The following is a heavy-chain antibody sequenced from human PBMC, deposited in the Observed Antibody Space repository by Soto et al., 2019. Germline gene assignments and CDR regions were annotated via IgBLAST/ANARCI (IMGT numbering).Heavy chain of an antibody. J-gene: IGHJ5*02. CDR1: GGTVASSHW. Sequence: SETLSLTCGVSGGTVASSHWWSWVRQSPSRGLEWIGNVYHTGDTNFNPSLQSRVTFSVDKSNNQFSLRLTSLTAADTAVYFCAREIVTAGGNNYFDPWGQGTLVTVSS. V-gene: IGHV4-4*02. CDR3: AREIVTAGGNNYFDP. CDR2: VYHTGDT. D-gene: IGHD1-26*01.